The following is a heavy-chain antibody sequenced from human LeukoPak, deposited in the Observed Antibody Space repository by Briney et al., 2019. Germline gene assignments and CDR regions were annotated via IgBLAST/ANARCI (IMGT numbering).Heavy chain of an antibody. V-gene: IGHV3-11*01. CDR2: ISSSGSTI. CDR1: GFTFSDYY. Sequence: MTGGSLRLSCAASGFTFSDYYMSWIRQAPGKGLEWVSYISSSGSTIYYADSVKGRFTISRDNAKNSLYLQMNSLRAEDTAVYYCAREYYYDSSGYFDYWSQGTLVTVSS. D-gene: IGHD3-22*01. J-gene: IGHJ4*02. CDR3: AREYYYDSSGYFDY.